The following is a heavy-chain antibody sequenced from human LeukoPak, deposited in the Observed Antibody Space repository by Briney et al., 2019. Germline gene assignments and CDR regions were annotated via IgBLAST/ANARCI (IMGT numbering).Heavy chain of an antibody. Sequence: PGGSLRLSCAASGFTFSGSAMHWVRQASGKGLEWVDRIRSKVNSYANAYAASIKGRCTFSRDDSKNKAYLQMNSLKTEDTAVYYCTSLLNYDVLTGRFPMDAWGQGTTVTVSS. CDR3: TSLLNYDVLTGRFPMDA. CDR1: GFTFSGSA. V-gene: IGHV3-73*01. J-gene: IGHJ6*02. CDR2: IRSKVNSYAN. D-gene: IGHD3-9*01.